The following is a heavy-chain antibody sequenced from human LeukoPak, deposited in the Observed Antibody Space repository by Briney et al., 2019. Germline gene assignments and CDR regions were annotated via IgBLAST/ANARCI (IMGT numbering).Heavy chain of an antibody. CDR3: AKDGDTVLTRGYYYYMDV. Sequence: PGGSLRLSCEASGFTFTNYAMSWVRQAPGKGLEWVSGISGSGENTYYADSVKGRFTISRDNSKNTLSLQMNILRAEDTALYYCAKDGDTVLTRGYYYYMDVWGKGTTVTVSS. J-gene: IGHJ6*03. V-gene: IGHV3-23*01. D-gene: IGHD4-23*01. CDR2: ISGSGENT. CDR1: GFTFTNYA.